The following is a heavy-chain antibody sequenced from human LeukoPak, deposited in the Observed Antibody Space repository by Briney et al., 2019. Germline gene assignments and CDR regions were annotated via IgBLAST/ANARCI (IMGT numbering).Heavy chain of an antibody. Sequence: HAGGSLRLSCAASGFTFSSYAMNWVRQAPGKGLEWVSYISSSGSTIYYADSVKGRFTISRDNAKNSLYLQMNSLRAEDTAVYYCAINAAAGTSWGQGTLVTVSS. V-gene: IGHV3-48*03. CDR3: AINAAAGTS. D-gene: IGHD6-13*01. CDR1: GFTFSSYA. J-gene: IGHJ5*02. CDR2: ISSSGSTI.